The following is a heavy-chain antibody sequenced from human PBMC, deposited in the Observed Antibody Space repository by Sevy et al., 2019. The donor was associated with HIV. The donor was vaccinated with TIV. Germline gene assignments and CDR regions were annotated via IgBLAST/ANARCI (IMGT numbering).Heavy chain of an antibody. V-gene: IGHV4-4*07. CDR3: ARALFSTSGTYYFDY. CDR1: GASITTNY. CDR2: IYNRGNTDYNT. D-gene: IGHD5-12*01. Sequence: SKSLSLTCIVSGASITTNYWSWIRQPAGKGLELVGRIYNRGNTDYNTNYNPSLESRVSMSIDTSKNQFSLNLSSVTVADPAVPSCARALFSTSGTYYFDYWGQGTLVTVSS. J-gene: IGHJ4*02.